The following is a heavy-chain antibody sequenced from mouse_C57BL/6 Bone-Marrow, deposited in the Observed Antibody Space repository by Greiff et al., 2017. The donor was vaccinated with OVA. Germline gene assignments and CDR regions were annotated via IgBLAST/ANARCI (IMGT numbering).Heavy chain of an antibody. CDR2: ISDGGSYT. J-gene: IGHJ2*01. CDR3: ARERVYYGNYLYYFDY. CDR1: GFTFSSYA. D-gene: IGHD2-1*01. V-gene: IGHV5-4*01. Sequence: EVQRVESGGGLVKPGGSLKLSCAASGFTFSSYAMSWVRQTPEKRLEWVATISDGGSYTYYPDNVQGRFTISRDNAKNNLYLQMSHLKSEDTAMYYCARERVYYGNYLYYFDYWGQGTTLTVSS.